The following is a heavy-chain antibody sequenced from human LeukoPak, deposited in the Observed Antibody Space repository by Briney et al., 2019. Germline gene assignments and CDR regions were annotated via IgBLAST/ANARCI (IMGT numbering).Heavy chain of an antibody. D-gene: IGHD3-22*01. Sequence: GGSMSLSCAASGFTFSSYWIHWVRQAPGRWLVWVSRINRDGSSSIYADSVKGRFTISRDNATNTLSLQMNSLRAEDTAVYYCASGGDPQNYYAEYFQRWGQGTLVTVSS. CDR1: GFTFSSYW. CDR3: ASGGDPQNYYAEYFQR. CDR2: INRDGSSS. V-gene: IGHV3-74*01. J-gene: IGHJ1*01.